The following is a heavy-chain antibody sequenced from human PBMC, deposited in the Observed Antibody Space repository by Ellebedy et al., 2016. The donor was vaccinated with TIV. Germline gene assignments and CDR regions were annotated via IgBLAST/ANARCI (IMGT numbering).Heavy chain of an antibody. CDR3: AKGRRMVYSTGGLDY. CDR2: ISSSSSTI. Sequence: GESLKISCAASGFTFSSYSMNWVRQAPGKGLEWVSYISSSSSTIYYADSVKGRFTISRDNSKNTLYLQMNSLRAEDTAVHYCAKGRRMVYSTGGLDYWGQGTLVTVSS. CDR1: GFTFSSYS. D-gene: IGHD2-8*01. V-gene: IGHV3-48*01. J-gene: IGHJ4*02.